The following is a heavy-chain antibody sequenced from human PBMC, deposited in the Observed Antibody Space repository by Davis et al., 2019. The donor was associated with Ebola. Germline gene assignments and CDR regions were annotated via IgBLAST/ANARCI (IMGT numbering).Heavy chain of an antibody. CDR1: GYSFTSYW. D-gene: IGHD3-22*01. Sequence: GESLKISCKGSGYSFTSYWIGWVRQMPGKGLEWMGIIYPGDSDTRYSPSFQGQVTISADKSISTAYLQWSSLKASDTAMYYCARLAYYYDSSGYHRGAFDIWGQGTVVTVSS. J-gene: IGHJ3*02. CDR3: ARLAYYYDSSGYHRGAFDI. CDR2: IYPGDSDT. V-gene: IGHV5-51*01.